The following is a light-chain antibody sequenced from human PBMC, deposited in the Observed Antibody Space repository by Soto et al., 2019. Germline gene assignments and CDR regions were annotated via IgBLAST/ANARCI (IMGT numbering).Light chain of an antibody. V-gene: IGLV1-44*01. CDR2: NND. CDR1: NSNIGSNT. Sequence: QSVLTQAPSASGTPGQRVTISCSGSNSNIGSNTVSWYQQVPGTAPKVLIYNNDQRPSGVPDRLSGSKSGTSASLAIGGLQSEDEADYYCAACDGSLNGWVFVGGTKLTVL. J-gene: IGLJ3*02. CDR3: AACDGSLNGWV.